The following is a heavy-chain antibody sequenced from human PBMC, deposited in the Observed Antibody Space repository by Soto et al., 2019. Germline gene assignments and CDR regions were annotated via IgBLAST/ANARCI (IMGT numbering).Heavy chain of an antibody. J-gene: IGHJ4*02. V-gene: IGHV1-2*02. CDR1: GYTFTAYY. D-gene: IGHD3-22*01. Sequence: VASVKVSCRACGYTFTAYYRHWVRQPPAQGREWMGWINHNSGGTKYAQKFQGRVNMTRDTSINTAYMGLTRLTSGYTCVYYCARTVHTMMQRVSFRIDQLGQGTLVTFSS. CDR3: ARTVHTMMQRVSFRIDQ. CDR2: INHNSGGT.